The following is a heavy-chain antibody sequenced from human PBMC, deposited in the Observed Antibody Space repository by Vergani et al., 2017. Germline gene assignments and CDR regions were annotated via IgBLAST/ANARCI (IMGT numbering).Heavy chain of an antibody. Sequence: QVQLVESGGGVVQPGRSLRLSCAASGFTFSSYGMHWVRQAPGKGLEWVAVISDDGSNKYYADSVKGRFTISRDNSKNTLYLQMNSLRAEDTAVYYCAKSRGPHDFWSGYYYYYMDVWGKGTTVTVSS. D-gene: IGHD3-3*01. CDR1: GFTFSSYG. CDR3: AKSRGPHDFWSGYYYYYMDV. CDR2: ISDDGSNK. J-gene: IGHJ6*03. V-gene: IGHV3-30*18.